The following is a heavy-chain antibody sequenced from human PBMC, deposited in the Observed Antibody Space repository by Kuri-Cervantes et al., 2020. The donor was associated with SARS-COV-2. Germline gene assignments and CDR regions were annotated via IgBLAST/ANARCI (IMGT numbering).Heavy chain of an antibody. D-gene: IGHD2-8*02. V-gene: IGHV4-38-2*02. CDR2: IYHSGST. CDR3: AGLLGFDP. CDR1: GYSISSGYY. J-gene: IGHJ5*02. Sequence: ESLKISCTVSGYSISSGYYWGWIRQPPGKGLEWIGSIYHSGSTYYNPSLKSRVTISVDTSKNQFSLKLSSVTAADTAVYYCAGLLGFDPWGQGTLVTVSS.